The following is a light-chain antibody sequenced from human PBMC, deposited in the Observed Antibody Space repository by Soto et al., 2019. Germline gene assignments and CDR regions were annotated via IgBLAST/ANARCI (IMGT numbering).Light chain of an antibody. CDR1: QGISGY. CDR3: QQLNSYPIT. J-gene: IGKJ5*01. CDR2: AAS. V-gene: IGKV1-9*01. Sequence: DIQLTQSPSFLSASVGDRVTITCRASQGISGYLAWYQQKPRKAPNLLIYAASSLQRGVPSRFSGSGSGTEFTLTISSLQPEDFATYYCQQLNSYPITFGQGTRLEIK.